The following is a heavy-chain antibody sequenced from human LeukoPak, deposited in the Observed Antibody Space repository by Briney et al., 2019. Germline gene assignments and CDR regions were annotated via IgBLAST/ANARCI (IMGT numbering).Heavy chain of an antibody. CDR1: GYTFTSYD. CDR3: ARGPYSLRYFDWLLRPGDYYMDV. J-gene: IGHJ6*03. Sequence: ASVKVSCKASGYTFTSYDINWVRQATGQGLEWMGWMNPNSGNTGYAQKFQGRVTITRNTSISTAYMELSSLRSEDTAVYYCARGPYSLRYFDWLLRPGDYYMDVWGKGTTVTVSS. CDR2: MNPNSGNT. V-gene: IGHV1-8*03. D-gene: IGHD3-9*01.